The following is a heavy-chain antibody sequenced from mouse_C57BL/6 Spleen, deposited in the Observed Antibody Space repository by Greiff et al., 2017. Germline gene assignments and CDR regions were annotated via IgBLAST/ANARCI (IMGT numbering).Heavy chain of an antibody. CDR3: ARGEDYGSWYFDV. CDR1: GFTFSSYA. D-gene: IGHD1-1*01. CDR2: ISDGGSYT. V-gene: IGHV5-4*01. Sequence: EVQGVESGGGLVRPGGSLKLSCAASGFTFSSYAMSWVRQTPEKRLEWVATISDGGSYTYYPANVKGRFTISRDNANNNLYLQMSHLKSEDTAMYSCARGEDYGSWYFDVWGTGTTVTVSS. J-gene: IGHJ1*03.